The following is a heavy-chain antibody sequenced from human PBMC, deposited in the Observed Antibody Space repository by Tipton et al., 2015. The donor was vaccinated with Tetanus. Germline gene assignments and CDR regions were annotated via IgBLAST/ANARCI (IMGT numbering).Heavy chain of an antibody. CDR2: IYSGGST. J-gene: IGHJ3*02. Sequence: SLRLSCAASGFTVSSNYMSWVRQAPGKGLEWVSVIYSGGSTYYADSVKGRFTISRDNSKNTLYLQMNSLRAEDTAVYYCAREASIAVAGSPAVNDAFDIWGQGTMVTVSS. V-gene: IGHV3-53*01. CDR3: AREASIAVAGSPAVNDAFDI. D-gene: IGHD6-19*01. CDR1: GFTVSSNY.